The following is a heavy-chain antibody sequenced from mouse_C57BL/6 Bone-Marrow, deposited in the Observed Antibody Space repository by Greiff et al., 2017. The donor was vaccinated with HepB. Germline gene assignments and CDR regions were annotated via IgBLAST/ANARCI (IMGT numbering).Heavy chain of an antibody. Sequence: VQLVESGAELVRPGASVKLSCKASGYTFTDYYINWVKQRPGQGLEWIARIYPGSGNTYYNEKFKGKATLTAEKSSSTAYMQLSSLTSEDSAVYFCARYDYGSGYEDYWGQGTTLTVSS. V-gene: IGHV1-76*01. J-gene: IGHJ2*01. CDR3: ARYDYGSGYEDY. CDR1: GYTFTDYY. D-gene: IGHD1-1*01. CDR2: IYPGSGNT.